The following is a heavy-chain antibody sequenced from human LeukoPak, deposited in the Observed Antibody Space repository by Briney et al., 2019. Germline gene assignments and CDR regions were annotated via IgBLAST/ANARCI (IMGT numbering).Heavy chain of an antibody. V-gene: IGHV4-59*01. CDR2: IYYSGST. Sequence: SSETLSLTCTVSGGSISSYYWSWIRQPPGKGLEWIGYIYYSGSTNYNPSLKSRVTISVDTSKNQFSLKLSSVTAADTAVYYCARARYCSSTSCYYEVDHYYMDVWGKGTTVTVSS. D-gene: IGHD2-2*01. CDR3: ARARYCSSTSCYYEVDHYYMDV. CDR1: GGSISSYY. J-gene: IGHJ6*03.